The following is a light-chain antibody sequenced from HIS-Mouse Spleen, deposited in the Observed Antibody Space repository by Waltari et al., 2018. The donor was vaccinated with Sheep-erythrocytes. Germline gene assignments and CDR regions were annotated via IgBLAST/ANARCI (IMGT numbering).Light chain of an antibody. J-gene: IGKJ5*01. CDR2: LGS. CDR1: QSLLHSNGYNY. CDR3: QQRSNWPQIT. V-gene: IGKV2-28*01. Sequence: DIVMTQSPLSLPVTPGEPASISCRSSQSLLHSNGYNYLAWYLQKPGQSPQLLIYLGSNRASGVPDRFSGSGSGTDFTLKISRVEAEDVGVYYCQQRSNWPQITFGQGTRLEIK.